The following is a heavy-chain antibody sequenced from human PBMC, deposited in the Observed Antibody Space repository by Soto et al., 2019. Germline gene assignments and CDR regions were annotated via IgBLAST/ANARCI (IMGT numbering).Heavy chain of an antibody. V-gene: IGHV3-48*01. CDR2: ISTRSSTI. CDR1: GFTFSSYS. Sequence: PGGSLRLSCAASGFTFSSYSMNWVRQAPGKGLEWVSYISTRSSTIHYADSVEGRFTISRDNAKNSLYLQMNSLRAEDTAVYFCAREYQNGLDVWGQGTTVTVSS. D-gene: IGHD2-2*01. J-gene: IGHJ6*02. CDR3: AREYQNGLDV.